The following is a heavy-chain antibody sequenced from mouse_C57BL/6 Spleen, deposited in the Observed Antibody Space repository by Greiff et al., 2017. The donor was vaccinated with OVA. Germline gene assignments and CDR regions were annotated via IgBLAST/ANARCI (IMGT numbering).Heavy chain of an antibody. CDR1: GYTFTSYW. J-gene: IGHJ3*01. D-gene: IGHD4-1*01. Sequence: QVQLQQPGAELVRPGSSVKLSCKASGYTFTSYWMHWVKQRPIQGLEWIGVIDPSDSYTNYNQKFKGKATLTVDTSSSTAYMQLSSLTSEDSAVYFCARGDELGRSWFAYWGQGTLVTVSA. CDR3: ARGDELGRSWFAY. CDR2: IDPSDSYT. V-gene: IGHV1-59*01.